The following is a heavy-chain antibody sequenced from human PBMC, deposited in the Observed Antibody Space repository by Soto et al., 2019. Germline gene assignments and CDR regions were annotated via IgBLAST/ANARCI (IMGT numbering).Heavy chain of an antibody. V-gene: IGHV1-46*01. J-gene: IGHJ3*02. CDR1: GYTFTSYY. CDR2: INPSGGST. CDR3: ARDRSQEEIRRDDFDI. Sequence: ASVKVSCKASGYTFTSYYMHWVRQAPGQGLEWMGIINPSGGSTSYAQKFQGRVTMTRDTSTSTVYMELSSLRSEDTAVYYCARDRSQEEIRRDDFDIWGQGTMVTVSS.